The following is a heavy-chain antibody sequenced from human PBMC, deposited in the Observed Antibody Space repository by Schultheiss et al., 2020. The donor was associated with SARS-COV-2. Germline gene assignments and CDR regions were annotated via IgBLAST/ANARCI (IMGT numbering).Heavy chain of an antibody. CDR1: GFTFSSYG. V-gene: IGHV3-48*01. J-gene: IGHJ4*02. D-gene: IGHD3/OR15-3a*01. CDR2: ISTSSSTI. CDR3: AKDWVRDGHYTIDS. Sequence: GGSLRLSCAASGFTFSSYGMNWVRQAPGEGLEWVSYISTSSSTIYYADSVKGRFTISRDNAKNSLYLQMNSLRVEDTAIYYCAKDWVRDGHYTIDSWGQGTLVTVSS.